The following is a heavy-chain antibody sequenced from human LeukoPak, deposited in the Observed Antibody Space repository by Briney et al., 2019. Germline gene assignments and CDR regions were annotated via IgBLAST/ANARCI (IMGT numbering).Heavy chain of an antibody. Sequence: PGGSPRLSCAASGFPFTDYYMSWFRQAPGKGLEWVSYISHNGDTIYYADSVKGRFTVSRDNAKNSLYLQMSSLRDDDTALYYCARSQSFLNYDDRSGYYYWGQGTLVTAAS. D-gene: IGHD3-22*01. CDR3: ARSQSFLNYDDRSGYYY. J-gene: IGHJ4*02. CDR2: ISHNGDTI. CDR1: GFPFTDYY. V-gene: IGHV3-11*01.